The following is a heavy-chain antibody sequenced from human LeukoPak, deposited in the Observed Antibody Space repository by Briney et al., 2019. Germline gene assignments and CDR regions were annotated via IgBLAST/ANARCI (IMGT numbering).Heavy chain of an antibody. D-gene: IGHD1-26*01. CDR2: ISYDGSNK. CDR3: ARADEWELRSSWFDP. CDR1: GFTFSSYA. V-gene: IGHV3-30-3*01. J-gene: IGHJ5*02. Sequence: GGSLRLSCAASGFTFSSYAMHWVRQAPGKGLEWVAVISYDGSNKYYADSVKGRFTISRDNSKNTLYLQMNSLRAEDTAVYYCARADEWELRSSWFDPWGQGTLVTVLS.